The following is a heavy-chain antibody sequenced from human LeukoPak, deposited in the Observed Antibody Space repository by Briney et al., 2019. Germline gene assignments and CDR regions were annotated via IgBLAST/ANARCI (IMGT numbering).Heavy chain of an antibody. CDR2: VYYSGTA. J-gene: IGHJ4*02. CDR3: ARTRGDY. Sequence: SETLSLTCTVSAGSITNYFWSWIRQPPGKGLEWIGYVYYSGTANYNPSLKGRVTISLDTSKNQFSLNLNSVTAADTAMYYCARTRGDYWGQGTLVTVSS. D-gene: IGHD2-2*01. CDR1: AGSITNYF. V-gene: IGHV4-59*01.